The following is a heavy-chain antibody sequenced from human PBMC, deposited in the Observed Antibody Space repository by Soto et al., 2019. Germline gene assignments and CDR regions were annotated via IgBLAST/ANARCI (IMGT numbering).Heavy chain of an antibody. D-gene: IGHD3-22*01. CDR3: VKRPDSSDSSGYPA. Sequence: EVQLVESGGGLIQPGGSLRLSCAASGFTVSGNYITWVRQAPGKGLEWVSVISGSGVSTYYADSVRGRFTISRDNSQNTVYLQMNSLRPEDTAVYYCVKRPDSSDSSGYPAWGQGTQVTVSS. J-gene: IGHJ5*02. CDR1: GFTVSGNY. V-gene: IGHV3-53*01. CDR2: ISGSGVST.